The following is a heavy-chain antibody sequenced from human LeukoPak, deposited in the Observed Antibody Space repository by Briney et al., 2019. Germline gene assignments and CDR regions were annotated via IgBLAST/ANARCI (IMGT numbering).Heavy chain of an antibody. CDR2: ISSSSSYI. J-gene: IGHJ4*02. CDR1: GFTFSSYS. CDR3: ARDKKD. V-gene: IGHV3-21*01. Sequence: PGGSLRLSCAASGFTFSSYSMNWVRQAPGKGLEWVSSISSSSSYINYADSVKGRFTISRDNAKNSLYLQMNSLRAEDTAVYYCARDKKDWGQGTLVAVSS.